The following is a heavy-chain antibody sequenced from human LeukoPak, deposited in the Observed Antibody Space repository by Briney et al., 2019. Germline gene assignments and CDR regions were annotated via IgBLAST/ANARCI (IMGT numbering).Heavy chain of an antibody. Sequence: SETLSLTCAVYGGSFSGYYWSWIRQPPGKGLEWIGEINDSGSTDYNPSLESRAAIPVDTAKNQFSLKLSSVTAADTAVYYCASFAPVPAASYYYYFMDVWGNGTTVAISS. CDR2: INDSGST. CDR1: GGSFSGYY. J-gene: IGHJ6*03. V-gene: IGHV4-34*01. D-gene: IGHD2-2*01. CDR3: ASFAPVPAASYYYYFMDV.